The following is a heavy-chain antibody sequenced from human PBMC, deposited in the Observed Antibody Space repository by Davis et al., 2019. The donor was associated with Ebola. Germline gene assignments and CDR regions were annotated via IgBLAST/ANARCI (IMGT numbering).Heavy chain of an antibody. CDR3: ARGILSYGMDV. V-gene: IGHV4-39*07. CDR2: INHSGST. J-gene: IGHJ6*04. Sequence: SETLSLTCTVSGGSISSDTYYWGWIRQPPGKGLEWIGEINHSGSTNYNPSLKSRVTISVDTSKNQFSLKLSSVTAADTAVYYCARGILSYGMDVWGKGTTVTVSS. D-gene: IGHD2-21*01. CDR1: GGSISSDTYY.